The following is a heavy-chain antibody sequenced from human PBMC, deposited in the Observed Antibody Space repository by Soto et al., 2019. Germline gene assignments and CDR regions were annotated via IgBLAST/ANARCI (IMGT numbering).Heavy chain of an antibody. V-gene: IGHV2-5*01. J-gene: IGHJ5*02. Sequence: SGLTLVNHTQTLTMTCTFSGFSLSTSGVGVGWIRQPPGKALEWLALIYWNDDKRYSPSLKSRLTITKDTSKNQVVLTMTNMDPVDTATYFCAHRPYEYKSNEYNWFDPWGQGTLVTVSS. CDR1: GFSLSTSGVG. CDR3: AHRPYEYKSNEYNWFDP. D-gene: IGHD3-16*01. CDR2: IYWNDDK.